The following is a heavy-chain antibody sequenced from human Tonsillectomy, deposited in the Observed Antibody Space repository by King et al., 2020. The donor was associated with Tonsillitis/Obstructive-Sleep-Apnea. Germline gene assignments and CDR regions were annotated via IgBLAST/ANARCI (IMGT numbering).Heavy chain of an antibody. CDR1: GITFRSYA. D-gene: IGHD3-10*01. V-gene: IGHV3-23*04. CDR3: AKAMVQGIIITIFDY. J-gene: IGHJ4*02. CDR2: ISGGGGST. Sequence: VQLVESGGGLVQPGGSLRLSCAASGITFRSYAMSWVRQAPGKGLEWVSNISGGGGSTYYADSVKGRFTISSDNSKNTLYLQMNSPRAEDTAVYYCAKAMVQGIIITIFDYWGQGTLVTVSS.